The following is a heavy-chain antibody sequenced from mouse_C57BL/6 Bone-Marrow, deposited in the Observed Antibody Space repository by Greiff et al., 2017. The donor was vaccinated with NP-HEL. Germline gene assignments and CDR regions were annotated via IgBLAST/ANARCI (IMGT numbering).Heavy chain of an antibody. D-gene: IGHD1-1*01. J-gene: IGHJ3*01. V-gene: IGHV2-2*01. Sequence: QVQLQQSGPGLVQPSQSLSITCTVSGFSLTSYGVHWVRQSPGKGLEWLGVIWSGGSTDYNAAFISRLSISKDNSKSQVFFKMNSLQADDTAIYYCAGPYYGSSFAYWGQGTLVTVSA. CDR1: GFSLTSYG. CDR3: AGPYYGSSFAY. CDR2: IWSGGST.